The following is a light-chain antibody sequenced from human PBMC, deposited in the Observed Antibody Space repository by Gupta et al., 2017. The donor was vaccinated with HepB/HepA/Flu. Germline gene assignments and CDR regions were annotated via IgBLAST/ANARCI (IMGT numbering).Light chain of an antibody. CDR1: SLRSYY. J-gene: IGLJ2*01. CDR2: GKN. CDR3: NSRDSSGNHQV. V-gene: IGLV3-19*01. Sequence: SSELTQDPAVSGALGQTVRITCQGDSLRSYYASWYQQKPGQAPVLVIYGKNNRPSGIPDRFSGSSSGNTASLTITGAQAEDEADYYCNSRDSSGNHQVFGGGTKLTVL.